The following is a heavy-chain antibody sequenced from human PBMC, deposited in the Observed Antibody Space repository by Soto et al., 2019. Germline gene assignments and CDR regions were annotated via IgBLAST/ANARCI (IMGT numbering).Heavy chain of an antibody. Sequence: SETLSLTCAVSGGSISSYYWSWIRQPPGKGLEWIGYIYYSGSTNYNPSLKSRVTISVDTSKNQFSLKLSSVTAADTAVYYCARLYCSSTSCYTGYYYYGMDVWGQGTTVTVSS. D-gene: IGHD2-2*02. CDR1: GGSISSYY. CDR2: IYYSGST. J-gene: IGHJ6*02. CDR3: ARLYCSSTSCYTGYYYYGMDV. V-gene: IGHV4-59*01.